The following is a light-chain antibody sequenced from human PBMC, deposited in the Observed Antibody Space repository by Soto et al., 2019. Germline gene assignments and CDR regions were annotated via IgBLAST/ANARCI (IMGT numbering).Light chain of an antibody. Sequence: EIVMTQSPATLSVSPGERATLSCRASQSVSSNLAWYQQKPGQAPRLLIYGASTRATGIPARFSGSGSGTDLTLTISSLQSEDFAVDYCQQYTNWPPYTFGHGTKLEIK. V-gene: IGKV3-15*01. CDR2: GAS. CDR1: QSVSSN. CDR3: QQYTNWPPYT. J-gene: IGKJ2*01.